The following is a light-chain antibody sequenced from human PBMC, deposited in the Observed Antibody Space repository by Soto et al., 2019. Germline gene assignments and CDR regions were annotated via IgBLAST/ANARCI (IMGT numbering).Light chain of an antibody. CDR1: QSVSSN. CDR2: GAS. J-gene: IGKJ4*01. CDR3: QQYNNWPLP. V-gene: IGKV3-15*01. Sequence: EIVMTQSPATLSVSPGERATLSCRASQSVSSNLAWYQQKPGQAPRLLIYGASTRATGIPARFSGSGSGTEFTLTISILQSEDFAVYYCQQYNNWPLPVGGGPKVEIK.